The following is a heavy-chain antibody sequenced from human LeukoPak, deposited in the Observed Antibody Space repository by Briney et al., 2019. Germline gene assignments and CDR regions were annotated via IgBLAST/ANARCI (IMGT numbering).Heavy chain of an antibody. D-gene: IGHD1-26*01. V-gene: IGHV3-20*04. Sequence: GGSRRLSCAASGFTFEKHGMSWVRQAPGKGLEWVSGLNWNGGSTGYADSVKGRFTISRDNAKKSLYLQMNSLRAEDTALYYCARDGSYIGLDVWGQGTMVTVSS. J-gene: IGHJ3*01. CDR2: LNWNGGST. CDR1: GFTFEKHG. CDR3: ARDGSYIGLDV.